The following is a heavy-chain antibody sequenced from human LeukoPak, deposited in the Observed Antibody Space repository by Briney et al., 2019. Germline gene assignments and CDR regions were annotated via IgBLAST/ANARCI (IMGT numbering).Heavy chain of an antibody. CDR3: TTMGLWFGELPGH. CDR2: IKIKTDGGTT. V-gene: IGHV3-15*01. CDR1: GFTFSNAW. Sequence: GGSLRLSCAASGFTFSNAWMNWVRQAPGKGLEWVGRIKIKTDGGTTDYAAPVKGRFTISRDDSKNTLYLQMNSLKTEDTAVYYCTTMGLWFGELPGHWGQGTLVTVSS. D-gene: IGHD3-10*01. J-gene: IGHJ4*02.